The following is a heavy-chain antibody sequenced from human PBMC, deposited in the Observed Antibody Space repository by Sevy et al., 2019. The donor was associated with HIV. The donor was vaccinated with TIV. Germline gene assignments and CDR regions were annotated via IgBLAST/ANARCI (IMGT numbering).Heavy chain of an antibody. J-gene: IGHJ4*02. CDR1: GFTFGDYA. V-gene: IGHV3-49*03. D-gene: IGHD5-12*01. Sequence: GGSLRLSCTASGFTFGDYAMSWFRQAPGKGLEWVAFIRRNSHEPYGGTTEYAASVKGRFTISRDDSKSIAYLQMNSLKTEDTAVYYCTRALATADTPEYYFDYWGQGILVTVSS. CDR3: TRALATADTPEYYFDY. CDR2: IRRNSHEPYGGTT.